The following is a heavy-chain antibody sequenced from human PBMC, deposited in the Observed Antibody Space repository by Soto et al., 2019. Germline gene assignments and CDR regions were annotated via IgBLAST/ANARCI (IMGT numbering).Heavy chain of an antibody. V-gene: IGHV4-39*01. J-gene: IGHJ5*02. CDR1: GGSISSSGYY. CDR2: VSHSGST. Sequence: SETLSLTCTVSGGSISSSGYYWGWIRQPPGRGLEWIGSVSHSGSTYYNPSLKSRVTISVDTSKSQFSLRLNSVTAADTAVYYCAGQRSGGQGYCSGGTCYSIPWGQGTLVTVSS. D-gene: IGHD2-15*01. CDR3: AGQRSGGQGYCSGGTCYSIP.